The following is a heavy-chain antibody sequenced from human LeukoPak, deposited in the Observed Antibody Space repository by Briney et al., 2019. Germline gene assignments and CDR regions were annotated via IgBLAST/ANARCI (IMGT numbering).Heavy chain of an antibody. J-gene: IGHJ4*02. Sequence: GGSLRLSCAASGFSFTDYSMNWVRQAPGKGLEWLSYIGPSGSPIHYADSVKGRFTTSTDSAQNSLYLQMNSLRDEDTALYYCVRDRYYSFEYWGQGTVVTVSS. CDR1: GFSFTDYS. V-gene: IGHV3-48*02. CDR2: IGPSGSPI. D-gene: IGHD1-26*01. CDR3: VRDRYYSFEY.